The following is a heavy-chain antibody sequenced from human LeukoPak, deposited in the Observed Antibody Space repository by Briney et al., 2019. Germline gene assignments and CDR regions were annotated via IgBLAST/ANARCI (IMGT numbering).Heavy chain of an antibody. Sequence: SETLSLTCTVSGGSIDSNSWTWIRQPPGKGLEWIGYIYYSGTTNYNPSLKSRVTMSVDMSKNQFSLKLSSVTAADTAVYYCAKRSSSWRNWFDPWGQGTLVTVSS. V-gene: IGHV4-59*01. CDR3: AKRSSSWRNWFDP. D-gene: IGHD6-13*01. CDR2: IYYSGTT. J-gene: IGHJ5*02. CDR1: GGSIDSNS.